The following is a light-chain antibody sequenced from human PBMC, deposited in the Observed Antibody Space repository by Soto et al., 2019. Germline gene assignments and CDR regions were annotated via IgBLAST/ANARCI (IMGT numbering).Light chain of an antibody. CDR3: QHYNSYSEA. CDR1: QTISSW. V-gene: IGKV1-5*03. CDR2: NAS. Sequence: DIQMTQSPSTLSGSVGDRVTITCRASQTISSWLAWYQQKPGKAPKLLIYNASTLKSGVPSRFSGSGSGTEFTLTISSLQPDDFATYYCQHYNSYSEACGQGTKVELK. J-gene: IGKJ1*01.